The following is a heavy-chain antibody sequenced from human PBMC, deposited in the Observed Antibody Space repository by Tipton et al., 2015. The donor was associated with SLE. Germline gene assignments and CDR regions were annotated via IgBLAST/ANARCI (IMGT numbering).Heavy chain of an antibody. CDR2: ISWNSDTI. D-gene: IGHD4-23*01. CDR3: AKDLDYGGNSM. CDR1: GFTFDDYA. Sequence: SLRLSCAASGFTFDDYAMHWVRQAPGKGLEWVSGISWNSDTIDHADSVKGRFTISRDNAKNSLYLQMNSLRAEDTALYYCAKDLDYGGNSMWGQGTLVTVSS. J-gene: IGHJ4*02. V-gene: IGHV3-9*01.